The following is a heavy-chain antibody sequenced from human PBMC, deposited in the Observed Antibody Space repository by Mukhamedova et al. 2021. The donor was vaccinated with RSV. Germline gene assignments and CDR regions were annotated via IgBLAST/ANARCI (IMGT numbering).Heavy chain of an antibody. Sequence: VIYNDGTTNYGDSVKGRFFISRDNSKNTLYLQMNSLRGDDTGVYYCARDRISTSWFYFDYWGQGTRVTVSS. J-gene: IGHJ4*02. CDR3: ARDRISTSWFYFDY. D-gene: IGHD6-13*01. CDR2: IYNDGTT. V-gene: IGHV3-53*01.